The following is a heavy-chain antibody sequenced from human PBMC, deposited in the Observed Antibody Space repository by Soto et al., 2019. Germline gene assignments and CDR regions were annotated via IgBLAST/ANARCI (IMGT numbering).Heavy chain of an antibody. CDR1: GDTFNSYA. D-gene: IGHD2-2*01. J-gene: IGHJ6*02. CDR3: ARVGYCNTTNCLFYYYHYGMDV. V-gene: IGHV1-69*01. Sequence: QVQLVQSGAEVKTPGSSVQVSCKASGDTFNSYALSWVRQAPGQVLEWMGGILPIFPTTNYAQKFQARVTMTADESASTAYMDLSGLRSEDTAVYYCARVGYCNTTNCLFYYYHYGMDVWGQGTTVTVS. CDR2: ILPIFPTT.